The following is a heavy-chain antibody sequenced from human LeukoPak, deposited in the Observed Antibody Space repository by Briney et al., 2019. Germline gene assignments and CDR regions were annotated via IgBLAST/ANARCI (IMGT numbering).Heavy chain of an antibody. D-gene: IGHD3-10*01. CDR2: IYHSGST. Sequence: SETLSLTCTVSGGSISSYYWSWIRQPPGKGLEWIGYIYHSGSTNYNPSLKSRVTISVDTSKNQFSLKLSSVTAADTAVYYCARARHYYGSGSYYLDYYYGMDVWGQGTTVTVSS. J-gene: IGHJ6*02. CDR1: GGSISSYY. V-gene: IGHV4-59*01. CDR3: ARARHYYGSGSYYLDYYYGMDV.